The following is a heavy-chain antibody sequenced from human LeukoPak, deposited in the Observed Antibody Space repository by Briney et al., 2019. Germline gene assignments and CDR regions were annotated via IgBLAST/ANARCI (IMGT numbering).Heavy chain of an antibody. J-gene: IGHJ6*02. V-gene: IGHV1-18*01. CDR2: ISAYNGNT. D-gene: IGHD5-24*01. Sequence: GASVKVSCKASGDTVTRYGISGVGQAPGQGLEWMGWISAYNGNTNYAQKLQGRVTMTTDTSTSTAYMELRSLRSDDTAVYYCARLRGDGYYKDYYYGMDVWGQGTTVTVSS. CDR1: GDTVTRYG. CDR3: ARLRGDGYYKDYYYGMDV.